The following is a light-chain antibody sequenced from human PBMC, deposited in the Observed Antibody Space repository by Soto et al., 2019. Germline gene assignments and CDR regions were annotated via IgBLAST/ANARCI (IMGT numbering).Light chain of an antibody. CDR2: DAS. J-gene: IGKJ1*01. Sequence: IVLAQSPITQALSPGENGVRSCRASQSVSTSLAWYQHKPGQAPRLFIYDASKRAPGIPARFTGSGSGTDFTLTISSLEPEDIAVYYCQVRDVWPSFGQGTKV. V-gene: IGKV3-11*01. CDR3: QVRDVWPS. CDR1: QSVSTS.